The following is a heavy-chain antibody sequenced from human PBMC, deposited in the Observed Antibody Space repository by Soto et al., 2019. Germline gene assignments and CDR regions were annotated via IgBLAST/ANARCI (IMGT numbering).Heavy chain of an antibody. CDR3: ARESGYYYDSSGYYNFDY. CDR1: GGSVSSGSYY. J-gene: IGHJ4*02. V-gene: IGHV4-61*01. D-gene: IGHD3-22*01. CDR2: IYYSGST. Sequence: SETLSLTCTVSGGSVSSGSYYWRWIRQPPGKGLEWIGYIYYSGSTNYNPSLKSRVTISVDTSKNQFSLKLSSVTAADTAVYYCARESGYYYDSSGYYNFDYWGQGTLVTVSS.